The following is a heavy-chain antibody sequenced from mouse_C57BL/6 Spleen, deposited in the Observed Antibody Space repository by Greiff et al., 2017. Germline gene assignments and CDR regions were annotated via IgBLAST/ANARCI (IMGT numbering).Heavy chain of an antibody. CDR3: ARDRLPDYGSSYGAMDY. Sequence: QVQLKESGPGLVQPSQSLSITCTVSGFSLTSYGVHWVRQSPGKGLEWLGVIWSGGSTDYNAAFISRLSISKDNSKSQVFFKMNSLQADDTAIYYCARDRLPDYGSSYGAMDYWGQGTSVTVSS. CDR2: IWSGGST. J-gene: IGHJ4*01. CDR1: GFSLTSYG. V-gene: IGHV2-2*01. D-gene: IGHD1-1*01.